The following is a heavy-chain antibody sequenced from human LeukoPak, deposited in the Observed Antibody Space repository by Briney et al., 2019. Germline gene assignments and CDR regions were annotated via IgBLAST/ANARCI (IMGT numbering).Heavy chain of an antibody. CDR3: AKVSEYTSGWYDY. Sequence: GGSLRLSCAASGFTFSSYAMSWVRQAPGKGLEWVSTISGSGGSTYYADSVKGRFTISRDNSKSTLYLQMNSLRAEDTAVYYCAKVSEYTSGWYDYWGQGTLVTVSS. V-gene: IGHV3-23*01. J-gene: IGHJ4*02. D-gene: IGHD6-19*01. CDR2: ISGSGGST. CDR1: GFTFSSYA.